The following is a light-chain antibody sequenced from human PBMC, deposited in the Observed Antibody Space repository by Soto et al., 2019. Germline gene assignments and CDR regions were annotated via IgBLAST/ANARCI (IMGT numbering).Light chain of an antibody. CDR3: QVWDSSSDLHVV. CDR1: NIGSKS. J-gene: IGLJ2*01. Sequence: SYELTQPPSVSVAPGKTARITCGGNNIGSKSVHWYQQKPGQAPVLVIYYDSDRPSGIPERFSGSNSGNTATLTIGRVEAGDEADYYCQVWDSSSDLHVVFGGGTKLTV. CDR2: YDS. V-gene: IGLV3-21*04.